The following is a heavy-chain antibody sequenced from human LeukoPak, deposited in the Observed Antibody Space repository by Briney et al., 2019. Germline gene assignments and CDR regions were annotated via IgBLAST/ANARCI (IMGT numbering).Heavy chain of an antibody. V-gene: IGHV1-8*02. J-gene: IGHJ4*02. Sequence: GSSVKVSCKASGGTFISYAISWVRQAPGQGFEWMGWMSPTSGNTGYAQNFQGRVTMTRDTSISTAYMELTSLRSEDTAVYYCVGGAPNWGFDFWGQGTLVIVSS. D-gene: IGHD7-27*01. CDR3: VGGAPNWGFDF. CDR1: GGTFISYA. CDR2: MSPTSGNT.